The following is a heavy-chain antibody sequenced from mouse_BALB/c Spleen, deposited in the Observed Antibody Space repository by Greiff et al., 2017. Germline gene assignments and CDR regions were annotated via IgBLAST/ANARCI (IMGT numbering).Heavy chain of an antibody. CDR3: ARDWGGAMDD. J-gene: IGHJ4*01. CDR2: ISDGGSYT. CDR1: GFTFSDYY. V-gene: IGHV5-4*02. Sequence: EVQLVESGGGLVKPGGSLKLSCAASGFTFSDYYMYWVRQTPEKRLEWVATISDGGSYTYYPDSVKGRFTISRDNAKNNLYLQMSSLKSEDTAMYYCARDWGGAMDDWGQGTSVTVSS. D-gene: IGHD4-1*01.